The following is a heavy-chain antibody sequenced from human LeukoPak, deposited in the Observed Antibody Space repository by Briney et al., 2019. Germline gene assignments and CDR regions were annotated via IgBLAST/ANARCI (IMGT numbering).Heavy chain of an antibody. D-gene: IGHD7-27*01. CDR1: GGSISSYY. V-gene: IGHV4-59*01. CDR3: ARGSTRNWAFDY. CDR2: IYYSGST. J-gene: IGHJ4*02. Sequence: SPSETLSLTCTVSGGSISSYYWSWIRQPPGKGLEWIGYIYYSGSTNYNPSLKSRVTISVDTSKNQFSLKLSSVTAADTAVYYCARGSTRNWAFDYWGQGTLVTVSS.